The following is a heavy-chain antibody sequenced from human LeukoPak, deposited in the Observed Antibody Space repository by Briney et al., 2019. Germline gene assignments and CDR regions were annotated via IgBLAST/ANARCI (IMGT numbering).Heavy chain of an antibody. CDR1: GYTFTSYY. J-gene: IGHJ4*02. CDR2: INPSGGST. D-gene: IGHD6-13*01. CDR3: ARVRKSFSSSWYSLRGYFDY. V-gene: IGHV1-46*01. Sequence: ASVKVSCKASGYTFTSYYMHWVRQAPGQGLEWMGIINPSGGSTSYAQKFQGRVTMTRDTSTSTVYMELSSLRSEDTAVYYCARVRKSFSSSWYSLRGYFDYWGQGTLVTVSS.